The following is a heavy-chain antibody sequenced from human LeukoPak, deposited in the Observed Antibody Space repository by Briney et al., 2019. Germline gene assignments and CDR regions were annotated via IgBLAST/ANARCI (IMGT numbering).Heavy chain of an antibody. J-gene: IGHJ5*02. CDR1: GFTFSSYA. D-gene: IGHD5-24*01. V-gene: IGHV3-23*01. CDR2: ISGNGGRT. Sequence: GGSLRLSCAASGFTFSSYAMSWVRQAPGKGLKWVSAISGNGGRTYYADSVKGRFTISRDNSRNTLFLQMNSLRAEDTAVYYCAKVAEMDTILGKFDNWGQGTLVTVSS. CDR3: AKVAEMDTILGKFDN.